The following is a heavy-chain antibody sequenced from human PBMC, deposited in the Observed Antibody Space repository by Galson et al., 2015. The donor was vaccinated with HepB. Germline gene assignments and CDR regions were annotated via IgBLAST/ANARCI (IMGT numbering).Heavy chain of an antibody. CDR3: ARDLDYPPIFDY. CDR1: GFTFSSYW. D-gene: IGHD4-11*01. J-gene: IGHJ4*02. CDR2: IKQDGSEK. Sequence: SLRLSCAASGFTFSSYWMSWVRQAPGKGLEWVANIKQDGSEKYYVDSVKGRFTISRDNAKNSLYLQTNSLRAEDTAVYYCARDLDYPPIFDYWGQGTLVTVSS. V-gene: IGHV3-7*03.